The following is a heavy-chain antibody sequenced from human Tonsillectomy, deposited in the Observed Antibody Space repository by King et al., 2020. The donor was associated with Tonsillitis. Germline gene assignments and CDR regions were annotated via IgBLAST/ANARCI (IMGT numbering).Heavy chain of an antibody. J-gene: IGHJ6*02. CDR3: ARGYSSGYYKNGMDV. D-gene: IGHD3-22*01. V-gene: IGHV4-59*01. CDR2: IHYSGST. CDR1: GGSISSYY. Sequence: QLQESGPGVVKPSETLSLTCTVSGGSISSYYWTWIRRPPGKGLEWIGYIHYSGSTNNNPSLKSRVTISVDTSKNQFSLRLRSVTAADTAVYYCARGYSSGYYKNGMDVWGQGTTVTVSS.